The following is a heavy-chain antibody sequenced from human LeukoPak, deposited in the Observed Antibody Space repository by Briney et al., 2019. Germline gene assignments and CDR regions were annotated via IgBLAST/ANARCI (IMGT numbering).Heavy chain of an antibody. CDR2: ISSSSSYI. V-gene: IGHV3-21*01. J-gene: IGHJ3*02. Sequence: GGSLRLSCAASGFTFSSYSMNWVRQAPGKGLEWVSSISSSSSYIYYADSVKGRFTISRDNAKNSLYLQMNSLRAEDTAVYYCASGPTAMVTSDAFDIWGRGTMVTVSS. D-gene: IGHD5-18*01. CDR3: ASGPTAMVTSDAFDI. CDR1: GFTFSSYS.